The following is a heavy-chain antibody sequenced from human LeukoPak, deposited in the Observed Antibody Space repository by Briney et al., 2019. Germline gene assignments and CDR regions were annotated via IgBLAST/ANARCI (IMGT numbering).Heavy chain of an antibody. V-gene: IGHV4-59*01. Sequence: SETLSLTCSVSGGSIRRYYWSWIREPPGKGLEWIGYIYYSGSTNYNPSLKSRVTISVDTSKNQFSLKLNSVTAADTAVYYCARDRITMVRGALRYYGIDVWGQGTTVTVSS. CDR3: ARDRITMVRGALRYYGIDV. CDR2: IYYSGST. CDR1: GGSIRRYY. D-gene: IGHD3-10*01. J-gene: IGHJ6*02.